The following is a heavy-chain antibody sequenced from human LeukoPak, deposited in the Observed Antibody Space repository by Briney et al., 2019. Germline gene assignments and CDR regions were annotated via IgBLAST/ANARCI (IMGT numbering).Heavy chain of an antibody. CDR2: IKSKTKGGTT. CDR1: GFTFSNAW. CDR3: TTEGVGGGAFNI. J-gene: IGHJ3*02. Sequence: PGGSLRLSCAASGFTFSNAWMSWVRQAPGKGLEWVGRIKSKTKGGTTDYAAPVKGRFTISRDDSKNTLYLQMNSLKTEDTAVYYCTTEGVGGGAFNIWGQGTMVTVSS. D-gene: IGHD3-10*01. V-gene: IGHV3-15*01.